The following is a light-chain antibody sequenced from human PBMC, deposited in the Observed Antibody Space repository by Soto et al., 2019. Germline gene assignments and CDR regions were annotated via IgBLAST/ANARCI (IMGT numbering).Light chain of an antibody. CDR3: QQYVSSPQT. V-gene: IGKV3-20*01. CDR2: DTS. Sequence: EIVLTHSPGTLSLSPCERATLSFRASQTLSNSFIAWYQQKPGQAPRLLIYDTSSRATGVPDRYSASGSGTDFTLTISRLEPEDFAMYFCQQYVSSPQTFGQGTKVDIK. J-gene: IGKJ1*01. CDR1: QTLSNSF.